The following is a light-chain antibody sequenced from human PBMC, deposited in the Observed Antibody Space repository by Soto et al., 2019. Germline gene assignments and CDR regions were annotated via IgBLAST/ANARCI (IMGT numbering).Light chain of an antibody. J-gene: IGLJ1*01. CDR2: EVT. Sequence: QSVLTQPASVSGSPGQSSTISCTGTSNDVGGYNFVSWYQQHPDKAPRLMIYEVTNRPSGVSDRFSGSKSGNTASLTISGLQAEDEADYYCTSFTSIHTYVFGTGTKVNVL. CDR1: SNDVGGYNF. CDR3: TSFTSIHTYV. V-gene: IGLV2-14*01.